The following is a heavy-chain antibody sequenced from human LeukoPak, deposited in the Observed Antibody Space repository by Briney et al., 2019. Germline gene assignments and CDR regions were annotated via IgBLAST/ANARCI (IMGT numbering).Heavy chain of an antibody. D-gene: IGHD1-26*01. V-gene: IGHV3-11*03. CDR3: ARISGSYVFDY. CDR1: GFTFSDYY. CDR2: ITSSTSYT. Sequence: GGSLRLSCAASGFTFSDYYMSWIRQAPGKGLEWASYITSSTSYTNYADSVKGRFAISRDNAKNSLYLQINSLRAEDTAVYYCARISGSYVFDYWGQGTLVTVSS. J-gene: IGHJ4*02.